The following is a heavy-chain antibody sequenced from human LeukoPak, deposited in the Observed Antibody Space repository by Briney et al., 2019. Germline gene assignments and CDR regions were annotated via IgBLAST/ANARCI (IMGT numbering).Heavy chain of an antibody. CDR1: GGSISSYY. J-gene: IGHJ5*02. CDR2: FYYTGST. D-gene: IGHD6-13*01. V-gene: IGHV4-59*01. Sequence: SETLSLTCTVSGGSISSYYWSWIRQPPGKGLEWIGYFYYTGSTNYNPSLKSRVTISVDTSKNQFSLKLSSVTAADTAVYYCARDVGSSWFSIWFDLWGQGTLVTVSS. CDR3: ARDVGSSWFSIWFDL.